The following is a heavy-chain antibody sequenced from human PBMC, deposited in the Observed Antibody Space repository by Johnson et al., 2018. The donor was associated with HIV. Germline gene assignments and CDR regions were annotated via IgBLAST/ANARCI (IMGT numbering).Heavy chain of an antibody. CDR3: ASLSSSGAFDI. CDR1: GFTFNNAW. J-gene: IGHJ3*02. V-gene: IGHV3-23*04. CDR2: ISGDAGST. Sequence: ELQLVESGGGLVQPGGSLRLSCAASGFTFNNAWMSWVRRAPGKGLEWVSTISGDAGSTYYADSVRGRFTLSRDNSKNILFLQMNSLRAEDTAVYYCASLSSSGAFDIWGQGTMVTVSA. D-gene: IGHD6-6*01.